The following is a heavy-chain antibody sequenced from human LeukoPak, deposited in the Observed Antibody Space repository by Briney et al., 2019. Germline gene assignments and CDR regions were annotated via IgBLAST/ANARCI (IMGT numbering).Heavy chain of an antibody. CDR3: ARSSYYYDSSGYSFDY. D-gene: IGHD3-22*01. Sequence: GESLKISCKGSGYSFNSYWIGWVRQMPGKGLEWMGIIYPGDSDTRYSPSFQGQVTISADKSISTAYLQWSSLKASDTAMYYCARSSYYYDSSGYSFDYWGQGTLVTVSS. V-gene: IGHV5-51*01. CDR2: IYPGDSDT. CDR1: GYSFNSYW. J-gene: IGHJ4*02.